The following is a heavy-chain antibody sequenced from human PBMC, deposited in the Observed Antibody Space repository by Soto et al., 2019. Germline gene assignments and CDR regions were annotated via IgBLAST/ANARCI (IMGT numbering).Heavy chain of an antibody. CDR1: GYTFTSYD. D-gene: IGHD3-10*01. V-gene: IGHV1-8*01. CDR3: ARVGDGIEVPGRIQYFDH. Sequence: GASVKVSCKASGYTFTSYDINWVRQATGQGLEWMGWMNPNSGNTGYAQKFQGRVTMTRNTSISTAYMELSSLRSEDTAVYYCARVGDGIEVPGRIQYFDHWGQGTLVTVSS. CDR2: MNPNSGNT. J-gene: IGHJ4*02.